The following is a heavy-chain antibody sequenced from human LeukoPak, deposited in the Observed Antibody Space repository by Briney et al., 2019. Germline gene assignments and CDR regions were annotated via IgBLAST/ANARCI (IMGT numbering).Heavy chain of an antibody. Sequence: PGGSLRLSCAASGFTFSSYAMSWVRQAPGKGLEWVSAISVSCCSTYYADSVKGRFTISRDNCKNTLYLQMNSLRAEDTAVYYCAKENYGYVWGSYRSGPSWFDPWGQGTLVTVSS. CDR2: ISVSCCST. CDR1: GFTFSSYA. J-gene: IGHJ5*02. V-gene: IGHV3-23*01. D-gene: IGHD3-16*02. CDR3: AKENYGYVWGSYRSGPSWFDP.